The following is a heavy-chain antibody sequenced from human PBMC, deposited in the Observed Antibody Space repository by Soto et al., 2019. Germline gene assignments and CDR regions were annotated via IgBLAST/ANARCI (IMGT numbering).Heavy chain of an antibody. V-gene: IGHV1-18*01. CDR2: INGYTGNT. CDR3: ARSWVTGKGDIDV. D-gene: IGHD3-16*01. J-gene: IGHJ6*02. Sequence: ASVKVSCKASGYTFTSYGLSWVRQAPGQGLEWMGWINGYTGNTNYAQKFQGRVTMTTDTSTNTAYLDLWTLISDDTAVYYCARSWVTGKGDIDVWGQGTTVTVSS. CDR1: GYTFTSYG.